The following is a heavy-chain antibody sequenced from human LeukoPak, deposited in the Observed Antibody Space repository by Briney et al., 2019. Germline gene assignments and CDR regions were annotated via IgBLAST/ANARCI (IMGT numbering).Heavy chain of an antibody. D-gene: IGHD3-22*01. CDR2: ISAYNGNT. J-gene: IGHJ5*02. V-gene: IGHV1-18*01. CDR3: ARESPTMTYYYDSSGYYYDNWFDP. CDR1: VYTFTSYV. Sequence: ASVNVSCKASVYTFTSYVISWVRQAPGQGLEWMGWISAYNGNTNYAQKLQGRVTMNTDQSTSTAYMELRSLRSDDTAVYDCARESPTMTYYYDSSGYYYDNWFDPWGQGTLVTVSS.